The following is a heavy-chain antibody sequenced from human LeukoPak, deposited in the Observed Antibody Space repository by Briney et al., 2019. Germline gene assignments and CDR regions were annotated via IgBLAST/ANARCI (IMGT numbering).Heavy chain of an antibody. D-gene: IGHD3-10*01. V-gene: IGHV3-48*04. CDR1: GFTFSSYS. J-gene: IGHJ6*04. CDR2: ISSSGSTI. Sequence: GGSLRLSCAASGFTFSSYSMNWVRQAPGKGLEWVSSISSSGSTIYYADSVKGRFTISRDNAKNSLYLQMNSLRAEDTAVYYCARTKYYYGSGSYYNCGMDVWGKGTTVTVSS. CDR3: ARTKYYYGSGSYYNCGMDV.